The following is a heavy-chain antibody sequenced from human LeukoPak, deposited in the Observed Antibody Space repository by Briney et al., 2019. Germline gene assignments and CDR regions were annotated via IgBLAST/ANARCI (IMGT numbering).Heavy chain of an antibody. J-gene: IGHJ4*02. Sequence: GGSLRLSCAASGFTFSSYWMHWVRQAPGKGLVWVSRISSDGSSTSYADSVKGRSTISRDNAKNTLHLQMNTLRDEDTAVYYCARGGPYSASDYWGQGTLVTVSS. V-gene: IGHV3-74*01. D-gene: IGHD1-26*01. CDR3: ARGGPYSASDY. CDR1: GFTFSSYW. CDR2: ISSDGSST.